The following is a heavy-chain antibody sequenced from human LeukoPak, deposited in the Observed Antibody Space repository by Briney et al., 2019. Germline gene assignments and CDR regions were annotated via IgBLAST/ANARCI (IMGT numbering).Heavy chain of an antibody. D-gene: IGHD3-22*01. CDR1: GFTFGDYA. J-gene: IGHJ4*02. Sequence: PGRSLRLSCTASGFTFGDYAMSWFRQAPGKGLEWVGFIRSKAYGGTTEYAASVKGRFTISRDDSKSIAYLQMNSLKTEDTAVYYCTRARTGRSGYYSDWGQGTLVTVPS. CDR2: IRSKAYGGTT. CDR3: TRARTGRSGYYSD. V-gene: IGHV3-49*03.